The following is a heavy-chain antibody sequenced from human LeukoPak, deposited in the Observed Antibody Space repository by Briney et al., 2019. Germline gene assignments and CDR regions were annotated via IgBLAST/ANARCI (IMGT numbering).Heavy chain of an antibody. J-gene: IGHJ4*02. CDR1: GGSISDYY. D-gene: IGHD2-15*01. Sequence: SETLSLTCTVSGGSISDYYWGWIRQPPGKGLEWIGSIYYSGSAYYNPSLKSRVTMSVDTSKNQFSLKLSSVTAADTAVYYCARRRNCSGGSCQLDYWGQGTLVTVSS. V-gene: IGHV4-39*01. CDR2: IYYSGSA. CDR3: ARRRNCSGGSCQLDY.